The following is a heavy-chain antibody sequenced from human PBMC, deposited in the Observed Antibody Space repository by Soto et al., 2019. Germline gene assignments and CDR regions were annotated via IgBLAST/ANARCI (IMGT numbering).Heavy chain of an antibody. D-gene: IGHD6-19*01. Sequence: EVQLLESGGGSVQPGGSLRLSCATSGFTFSSYAMSWVRQAPGKGLEWVSAISGSGGSTNYADSAEGRFTISRDNSKNTLYLQMSSLRAEDTAVYYCAKAGGIAVPGSQLDSWGKGTLVSVSS. J-gene: IGHJ4*02. V-gene: IGHV3-23*01. CDR3: AKAGGIAVPGSQLDS. CDR1: GFTFSSYA. CDR2: ISGSGGST.